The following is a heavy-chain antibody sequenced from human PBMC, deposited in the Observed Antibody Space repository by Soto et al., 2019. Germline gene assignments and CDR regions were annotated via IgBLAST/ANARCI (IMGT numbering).Heavy chain of an antibody. CDR3: ARHGIRFHYYDSSGEFDY. V-gene: IGHV4-39*01. CDR1: GGSISSSSYY. D-gene: IGHD3-22*01. J-gene: IGHJ4*02. CDR2: IYYSGST. Sequence: SETLSLTCTVSGGSISSSSYYWGWIRQPPGKGLEWIGSIYYSGSTYYNPSLKSRVTISVDTSKNQFSLKLSSVTAADTAVYYCARHGIRFHYYDSSGEFDYWGQGTLVTVSS.